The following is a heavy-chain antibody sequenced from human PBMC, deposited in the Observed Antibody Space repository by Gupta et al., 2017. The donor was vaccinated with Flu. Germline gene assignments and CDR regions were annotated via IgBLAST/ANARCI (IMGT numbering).Heavy chain of an antibody. CDR3: ATEGAAPGPDCVY. V-gene: IGHV3-72*01. CDR2: TRNKADSYTA. Sequence: EVQLVESGGGLVQPGGSLRLSCAGSGLIFSDYYINWVRQAPGEGLEWVGRTRNKADSYTAEYAASVKGRFTIARDASKNSLYRQMNSLKTEDTAVYDGATEGAAPGPDCVYWGQGTLVTVSS. D-gene: IGHD6-13*01. J-gene: IGHJ4*02. CDR1: GLIFSDYY.